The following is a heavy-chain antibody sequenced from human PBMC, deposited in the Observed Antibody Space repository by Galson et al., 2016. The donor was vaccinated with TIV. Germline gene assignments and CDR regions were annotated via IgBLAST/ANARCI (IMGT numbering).Heavy chain of an antibody. J-gene: IGHJ5*02. Sequence: SLRLSCAASGFPFTSYWMHWFRQDPRKGLLWVSRMSGDGSDIGYADSVRGRFTISRDNAKNSLHLQMNSLRAADTAVYYCAREYETGYSSSWYRFDPWGQGTLVTVSS. CDR3: AREYETGYSSSWYRFDP. V-gene: IGHV3-74*01. CDR1: GFPFTSYW. CDR2: MSGDGSDI. D-gene: IGHD6-13*01.